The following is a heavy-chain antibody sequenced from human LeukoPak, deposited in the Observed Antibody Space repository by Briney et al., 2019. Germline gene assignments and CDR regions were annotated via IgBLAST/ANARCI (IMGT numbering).Heavy chain of an antibody. V-gene: IGHV4-59*01. CDR2: IYYSGST. D-gene: IGHD5-18*01. CDR3: ARQYSYGSTDY. Sequence: SETLSLTCTVSGGSISSYYWSWIRQPPGKGLEWIGYIYYSGSTNYNPSLKSRVTISVDTSKNQFSLKLSSVTAADTAVYYCARQYSYGSTDYWGQGTLVTVSS. CDR1: GGSISSYY. J-gene: IGHJ4*02.